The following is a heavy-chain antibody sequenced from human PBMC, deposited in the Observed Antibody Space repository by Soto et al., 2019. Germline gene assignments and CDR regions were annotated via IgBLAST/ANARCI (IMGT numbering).Heavy chain of an antibody. CDR2: IYSGGST. V-gene: IGHV3-53*01. J-gene: IGHJ4*02. Sequence: GGSLRLSCAASGFTVSSNYMSWVRQAPGKGLEWVSIIYSGGSTYYADSVKGRFTISRYNSKNTLYLQMNSLRAEDTAVYFCARVGGSGTYKTFDYWGQGTLVTVSS. CDR3: ARVGGSGTYKTFDY. CDR1: GFTVSSNY. D-gene: IGHD3-10*01.